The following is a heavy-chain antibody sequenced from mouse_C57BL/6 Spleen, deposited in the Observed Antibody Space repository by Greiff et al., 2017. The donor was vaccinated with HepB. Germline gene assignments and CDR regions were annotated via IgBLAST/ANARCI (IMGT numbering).Heavy chain of an antibody. V-gene: IGHV5-16*01. CDR1: GFTFSDYY. Sequence: EVKLVESEGGLVQPGSSMKLSCTASGFTFSDYYMAWVRQVPEKGLEWVANINYDGSSTYYLDSLKSRFIISRDNAKNILYLQMSSLKSEDTATYYCAREGRRGYFDVWGTGTTVTVSS. J-gene: IGHJ1*03. CDR3: AREGRRGYFDV. CDR2: INYDGSST.